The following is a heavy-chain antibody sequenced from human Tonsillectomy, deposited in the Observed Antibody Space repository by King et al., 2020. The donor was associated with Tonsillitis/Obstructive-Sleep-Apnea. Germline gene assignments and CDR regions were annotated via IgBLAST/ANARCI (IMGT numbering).Heavy chain of an antibody. D-gene: IGHD3-3*01. CDR2: INHSGSN. Sequence: VQLQQWGAGLLKPSETLSLTCAGYGVSFSGYYWSWIRQPPGKGLEWIGEINHSGSNNYNPSLKSRVTISVDTSKNQFSLNLSSVTAADTAVYYCARSTMFGVVITPLYFDFWGQGTLVAVSS. V-gene: IGHV4-34*01. CDR3: ARSTMFGVVITPLYFDF. CDR1: GVSFSGYY. J-gene: IGHJ4*02.